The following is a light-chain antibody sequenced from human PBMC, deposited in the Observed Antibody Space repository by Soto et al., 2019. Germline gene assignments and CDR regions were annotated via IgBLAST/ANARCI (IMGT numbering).Light chain of an antibody. CDR1: QSVSNN. CDR2: GAS. V-gene: IGKV3-15*01. CDR3: QQYNNWWT. Sequence: EIVMTQSPATLSVFPGERATLSCRASQSVSNNLAWYQKKPGQAPRLLIYGASTRATGIPARFSGSGSGTEFTLTISSLHSEDFAFYYCQQYNNWWTFGQGTRVDIK. J-gene: IGKJ1*01.